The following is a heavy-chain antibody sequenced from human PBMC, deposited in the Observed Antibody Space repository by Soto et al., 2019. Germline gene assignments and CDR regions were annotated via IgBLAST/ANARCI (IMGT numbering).Heavy chain of an antibody. CDR2: KSYDGSNK. J-gene: IGHJ6*02. Sequence: QVQLVESEGGVVQPGRSLRLSCAASGFTFSSYAMQWVRQAPGKGLEWVAVKSYDGSNKHYADSVKGRFTISRDNSKNTLYLQMNSLRAEDTAVYYCARGEMVLAAMLAGSGMDVWGQGTTVTVSS. CDR3: ARGEMVLAAMLAGSGMDV. V-gene: IGHV3-30-3*01. D-gene: IGHD2-15*01. CDR1: GFTFSSYA.